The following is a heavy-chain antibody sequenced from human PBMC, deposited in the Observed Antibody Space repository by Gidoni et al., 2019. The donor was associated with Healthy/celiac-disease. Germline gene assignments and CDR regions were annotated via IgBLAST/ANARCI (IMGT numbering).Heavy chain of an antibody. D-gene: IGHD3-22*01. CDR3: VTYYDSSSFDY. CDR2: ISSNGGST. Sequence: EVQLVESGGGLVQPGGSLRLSCSASGFTFSSYAMHWVRQAPGKGLEYVSAISSNGGSTYYADSVKGRFTISRDKSKNTLYLQMSSLRAEDTAVYYCVTYYDSSSFDYWGQGTLVTVSS. CDR1: GFTFSSYA. J-gene: IGHJ4*02. V-gene: IGHV3-64D*09.